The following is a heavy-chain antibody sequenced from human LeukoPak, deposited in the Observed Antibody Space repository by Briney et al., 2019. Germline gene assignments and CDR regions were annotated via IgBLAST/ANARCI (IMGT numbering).Heavy chain of an antibody. J-gene: IGHJ3*02. CDR2: ISGSGGST. V-gene: IGHV3-23*01. Sequence: GGSLRLSWPVYGFTFSSYAMSWVRQAPGKGLEWVSAISGSGGSTYYADSVKGRFTISRDNSKNTLYLQMNSLRAEDTAVYYCAKCGVVVPAANYAFDIWGQGTMVTVSS. CDR1: GFTFSSYA. CDR3: AKCGVVVPAANYAFDI. D-gene: IGHD2-2*01.